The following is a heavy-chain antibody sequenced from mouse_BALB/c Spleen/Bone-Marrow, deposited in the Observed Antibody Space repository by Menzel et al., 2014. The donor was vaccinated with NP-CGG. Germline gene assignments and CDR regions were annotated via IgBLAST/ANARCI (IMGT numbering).Heavy chain of an antibody. J-gene: IGHJ2*01. D-gene: IGHD1-1*01. CDR1: GYSITSGYG. Sequence: EVQLVESGPDLVKPSQSLSLTCTVTGYSITSGYGWHWIRRFPGNKLEWMGYIHYRGSTNYNPSLKSRISITRDTSKNQFSLQLNSVTTEDTATYYCTRETTAVADFDYWGQGATLTVTS. CDR2: IHYRGST. V-gene: IGHV3-1*02. CDR3: TRETTAVADFDY.